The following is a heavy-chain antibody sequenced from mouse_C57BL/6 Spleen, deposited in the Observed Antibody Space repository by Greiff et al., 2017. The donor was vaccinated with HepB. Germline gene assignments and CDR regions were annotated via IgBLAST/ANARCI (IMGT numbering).Heavy chain of an antibody. CDR1: GYSITSDY. V-gene: IGHV3-8*01. CDR3: AKGSPWFAY. J-gene: IGHJ3*01. CDR2: ISYSGST. Sequence: EVQLQQSGPGLAKPSQTLSLTCSVSGYSITSDYWNWIRKFPGNKLEYMGYISYSGSTYYDPPLKSRISITRDTSKNQYYLQLNSVPTEDTDTYYCAKGSPWFAYWGQGTLVTVSA.